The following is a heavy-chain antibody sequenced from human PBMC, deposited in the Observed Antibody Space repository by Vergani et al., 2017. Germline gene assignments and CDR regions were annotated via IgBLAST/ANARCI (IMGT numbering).Heavy chain of an antibody. V-gene: IGHV3-74*01. CDR3: ARRYRYYYGMDV. CDR2: MNSDGSRK. D-gene: IGHD2-15*01. CDR1: GFTFSSYW. J-gene: IGHJ6*02. Sequence: EVQLVESGGGLVQPGGSLRLSCAASGFTFSSYWMHWVRQAPGKGLVWVSRMNSDGSRKRYADSVKGRFTISRDNAKNTLYLQMNSLRAEDTAVYYCARRYRYYYGMDVWGQGTTVTVSS.